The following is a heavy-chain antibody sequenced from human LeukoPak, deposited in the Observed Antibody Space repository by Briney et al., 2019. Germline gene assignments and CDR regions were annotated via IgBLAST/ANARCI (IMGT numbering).Heavy chain of an antibody. CDR2: INSNSRTI. V-gene: IGHV3-48*01. D-gene: IGHD1-26*01. CDR1: GFTFSSYS. Sequence: PGGSLRLSCAASGFTFSSYSMNWVRQAPGKGLEWVSSINSNSRTIYYADSVKGRFTISRDNAKNSLYLQMNSLRAEDTAVYYCASDGIVGATVDYWGQGTLVTVSS. CDR3: ASDGIVGATVDY. J-gene: IGHJ4*02.